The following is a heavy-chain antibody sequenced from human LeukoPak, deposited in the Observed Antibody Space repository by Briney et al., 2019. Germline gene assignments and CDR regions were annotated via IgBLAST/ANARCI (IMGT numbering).Heavy chain of an antibody. CDR1: GFTFSDYY. Sequence: GGSLRLSCAASGFTFSDYYMSWVRQAPGKGLEWLSYISSSGDTIYYADSVKGRFTISRDNAKRSLYLQLNSLRAEDTAVYYCARDHWKTASEYWSQGTLVTVSS. J-gene: IGHJ4*02. V-gene: IGHV3-11*01. CDR3: ARDHWKTASEY. CDR2: ISSSGDTI. D-gene: IGHD1-1*01.